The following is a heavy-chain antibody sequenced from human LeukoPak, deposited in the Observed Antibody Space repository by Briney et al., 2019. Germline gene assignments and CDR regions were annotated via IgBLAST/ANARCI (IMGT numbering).Heavy chain of an antibody. CDR1: GYTFTSYA. CDR2: INAGNGNT. Sequence: GSVKVSFKASGYTFTSYAMHWVRQAPGQRLEWMGWINAGNGNTKYSQKFQGRVTITRDTSASTAYMELSSLRSEDTAVYYCARDRHSSSSWYVDYWGQGTLVTVSS. CDR3: ARDRHSSSSWYVDY. D-gene: IGHD6-6*01. V-gene: IGHV1-3*01. J-gene: IGHJ4*02.